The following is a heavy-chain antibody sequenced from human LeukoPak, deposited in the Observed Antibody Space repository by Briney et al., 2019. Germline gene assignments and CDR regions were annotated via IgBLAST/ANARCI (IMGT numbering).Heavy chain of an antibody. Sequence: GGSLRLSCAASGFTFSTYWMSWVRQAPGKGLEWVANIKQDGSDKYYVGSVKGRFTISRDNANNSLYLQMNSLRAEDTAVYYCARVNSESSVYRPSDSWGQGTLVTVSS. D-gene: IGHD3-22*01. CDR1: GFTFSTYW. V-gene: IGHV3-7*01. CDR2: IKQDGSDK. CDR3: ARVNSESSVYRPSDS. J-gene: IGHJ4*02.